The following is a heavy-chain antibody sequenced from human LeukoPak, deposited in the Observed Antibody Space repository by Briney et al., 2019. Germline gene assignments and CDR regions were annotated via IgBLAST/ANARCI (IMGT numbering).Heavy chain of an antibody. D-gene: IGHD3-9*01. CDR2: ISSSSYI. CDR3: ARAETYYDILTGSDY. Sequence: GGSLRLSCAASGFTFSSYSMNWVRQAPGKGLEWVSSISSSSYIYYADSVKGRFTISRDNAKNSLYLQMNSLRAEDTAVYYCARAETYYDILTGSDYWGQGTLVTVSS. J-gene: IGHJ4*02. V-gene: IGHV3-21*01. CDR1: GFTFSSYS.